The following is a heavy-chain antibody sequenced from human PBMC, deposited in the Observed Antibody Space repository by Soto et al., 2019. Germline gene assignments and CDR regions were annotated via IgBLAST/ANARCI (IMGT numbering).Heavy chain of an antibody. CDR3: AKAESRAMVRGVITNY. Sequence: VQLVESGGGLVQPGRSLRLSCAASGFTFDDYAMHWVRQAPGKGLEWVSGISWNSGSIGYADSVKGRFTISRDNAKNSLYLQMNSLRAEDTALYYCAKAESRAMVRGVITNYWGQGTLVTVSS. CDR1: GFTFDDYA. CDR2: ISWNSGSI. D-gene: IGHD3-10*01. V-gene: IGHV3-9*01. J-gene: IGHJ4*02.